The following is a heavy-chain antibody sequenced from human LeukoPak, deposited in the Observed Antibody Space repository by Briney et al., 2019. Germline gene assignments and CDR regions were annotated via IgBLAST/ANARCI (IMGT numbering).Heavy chain of an antibody. D-gene: IGHD2-15*01. CDR3: ASFYCSGGSCYSDY. J-gene: IGHJ4*02. CDR2: INHSGST. Sequence: SETLSLTCAVYGGSFSGYYWSWIRQPPGTGLEWIGEINHSGSTNYNPSLKSRVTISVDTSKNQFSLKLSSVTAADTAVYYCASFYCSGGSCYSDYWGQGTLVTVSS. V-gene: IGHV4-34*01. CDR1: GGSFSGYY.